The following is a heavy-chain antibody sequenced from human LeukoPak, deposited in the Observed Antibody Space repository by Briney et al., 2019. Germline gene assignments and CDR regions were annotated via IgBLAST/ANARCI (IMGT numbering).Heavy chain of an antibody. D-gene: IGHD3-22*01. CDR2: ISSSSSYI. CDR1: GFTFSSYS. CDR3: ARTYYYDSSGYYPVGY. V-gene: IGHV3-21*01. Sequence: GGSLRLSCAASGFTFSSYSMNWVRQAPGKGLEWVSSISSSSSYIYYADSVKGRFTISRDNAKNTLYLQMNSLRAEDTAVYYCARTYYYDSSGYYPVGYWGQGTLVTVSS. J-gene: IGHJ4*02.